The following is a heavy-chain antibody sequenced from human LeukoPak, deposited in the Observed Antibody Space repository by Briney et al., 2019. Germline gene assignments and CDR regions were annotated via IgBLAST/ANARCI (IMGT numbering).Heavy chain of an antibody. CDR3: TPVMVEDRGF. V-gene: IGHV3-15*01. Sequence: GGSLRLSCAASGFIFTKAWMNWVRQAPGKGPEWGGRIKSNNDGGTTDYASPVEGRFIISRDDSKNTIYLQMNRLIIDDTAIYYCTPVMVEDRGFWGQGTLVTVSS. CDR2: IKSNNDGGTT. J-gene: IGHJ4*02. D-gene: IGHD2-21*01. CDR1: GFIFTKAW.